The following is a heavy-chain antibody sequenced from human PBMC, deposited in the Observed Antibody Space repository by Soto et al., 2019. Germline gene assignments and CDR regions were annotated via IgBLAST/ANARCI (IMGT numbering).Heavy chain of an antibody. J-gene: IGHJ4*02. CDR1: GFTFSYYA. V-gene: IGHV3-23*01. D-gene: IGHD4-17*01. CDR2: ISSTAGST. Sequence: GGSLRLSCAPSGFTFSYYAMTWVRRAPGKGLEWVSTISSTAGSTYYADSVRGRFTISRDNSKNTLYLQMNSLRAEDTAVYYCARGTFGTVTTLRFLDYWGQGTLVTVSS. CDR3: ARGTFGTVTTLRFLDY.